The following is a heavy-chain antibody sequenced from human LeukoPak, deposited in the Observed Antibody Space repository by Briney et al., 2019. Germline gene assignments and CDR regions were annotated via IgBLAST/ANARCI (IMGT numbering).Heavy chain of an antibody. Sequence: PGGSLRLSCSASGFTFTTYGMSWVRQAPGKGLEWVSAISGSGGSTYYADSVKGRFTISRDNSKNTLYLQMNSLRAEDTAVYYCAKDEGTAWGSYRYIYYFDYWGQGTLVTVSS. J-gene: IGHJ4*02. CDR3: AKDEGTAWGSYRYIYYFDY. CDR1: GFTFTTYG. D-gene: IGHD3-16*02. V-gene: IGHV3-23*01. CDR2: ISGSGGST.